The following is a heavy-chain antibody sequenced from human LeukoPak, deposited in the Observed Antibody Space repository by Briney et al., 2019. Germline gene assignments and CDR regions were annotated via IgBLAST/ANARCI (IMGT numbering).Heavy chain of an antibody. CDR3: VKITSVTGGDC. CDR1: GFTFSSYA. D-gene: IGHD1-1*01. V-gene: IGHV3-64D*09. Sequence: GGSLRLSCSASGFTFSSYAMHWVRRAPGKGLEYVSGISSNGGSSFYADSVKGRFTISRDNSKNTLYLQMSSLRAEDTAVYYCVKITSVTGGDCWGQGTRLTVSS. J-gene: IGHJ4*02. CDR2: ISSNGGSS.